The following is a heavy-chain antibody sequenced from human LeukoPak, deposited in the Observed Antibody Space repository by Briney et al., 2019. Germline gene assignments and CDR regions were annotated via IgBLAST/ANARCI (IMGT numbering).Heavy chain of an antibody. CDR2: ISSSSSYI. V-gene: IGHV3-21*01. Sequence: GGSLRLSCAASGFTFSSYSMNWVRQAPGKGLEWVSSISSSSSYIYYADSVKGRFTISRDNAKNPLYLQMNSLRAEDTAVYFCARAQNGALDIWGRGTNVTVSS. CDR1: GFTFSSYS. J-gene: IGHJ3*02. CDR3: ARAQNGALDI. D-gene: IGHD3-10*01.